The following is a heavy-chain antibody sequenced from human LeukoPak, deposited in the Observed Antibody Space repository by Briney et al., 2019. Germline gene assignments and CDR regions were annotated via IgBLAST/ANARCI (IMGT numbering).Heavy chain of an antibody. J-gene: IGHJ5*02. CDR3: ASGVWALS. V-gene: IGHV4-39*01. CDR2: IYSSGST. CDR1: GDSITSNRYS. Sequence: PSETLSLTCTVSGDSITSNRYSWGRIRQPPGKGLEWIGAIYSSGSTYYNPSLQSRVTISVDTSKNQFSLRLSSVTAADTAVYYCASGVWALSWGQGTLVTVSS. D-gene: IGHD2-21*02.